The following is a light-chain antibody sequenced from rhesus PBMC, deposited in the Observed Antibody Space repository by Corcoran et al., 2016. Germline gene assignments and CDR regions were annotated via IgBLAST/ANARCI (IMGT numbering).Light chain of an antibody. J-gene: IGKJ1*01. CDR3: QQHNSYPRT. Sequence: DIQMTQSPSSVSASVGDRVTITCKASQDISNSLAWYQLRPGTVPKLLIYAASTLQRGVPSRFSGSGSGTDFTLTISSLQPEDFAIYYCQQHNSYPRTFGQGTKVEIK. CDR2: AAS. CDR1: QDISNS. V-gene: IGKV1-33*01.